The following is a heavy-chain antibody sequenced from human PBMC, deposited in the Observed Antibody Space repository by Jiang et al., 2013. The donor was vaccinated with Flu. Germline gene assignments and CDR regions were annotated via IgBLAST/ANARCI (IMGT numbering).Heavy chain of an antibody. Sequence: GLVKPGGSLRLSCAASGFTFSSYSMNWVRQAPGKGLEWVSSISSSSSYIYYADSVKGRFTISRDNSKNTLYLQMNSLRAEDTAVYYCAKAVVVTAKPAYYFDYWGQGTLVTVSS. D-gene: IGHD2-21*02. CDR2: ISSSSSYI. CDR3: AKAVVVTAKPAYYFDY. CDR1: GFTFSSYS. V-gene: IGHV3-21*04. J-gene: IGHJ4*02.